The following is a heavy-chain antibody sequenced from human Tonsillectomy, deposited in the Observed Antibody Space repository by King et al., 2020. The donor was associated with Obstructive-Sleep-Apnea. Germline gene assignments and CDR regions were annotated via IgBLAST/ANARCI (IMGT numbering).Heavy chain of an antibody. Sequence: VQLVESGAEVKKPGASVKVSCKASGYTFTSYGISWVRQAPGQGLEWMGWISAYNGNTNYAQKLQGRVTMTTDTSTSTAYMERRSLRSDDTAVYYCARDRKGLRFGYYYYGMDVWGQGTTVTVSS. CDR1: GYTFTSYG. CDR2: ISAYNGNT. CDR3: ARDRKGLRFGYYYYGMDV. J-gene: IGHJ6*02. V-gene: IGHV1-18*01. D-gene: IGHD5-12*01.